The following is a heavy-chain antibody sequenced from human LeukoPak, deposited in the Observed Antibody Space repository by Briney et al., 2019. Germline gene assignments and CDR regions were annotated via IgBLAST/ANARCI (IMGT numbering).Heavy chain of an antibody. CDR3: TKSDGYYYYYMDV. J-gene: IGHJ6*03. V-gene: IGHV3-30-3*01. Sequence: PGGSLRLSCAASGFTFNTYSMHWVRQAPGKGLEWVAVLSFDGDEKHYADSVKGRFTISRDNSKNTLFLDMIGLRVEDTAVYFCTKSDGYYYYYMDVWGKGTTVTV. CDR2: LSFDGDEK. CDR1: GFTFNTYS.